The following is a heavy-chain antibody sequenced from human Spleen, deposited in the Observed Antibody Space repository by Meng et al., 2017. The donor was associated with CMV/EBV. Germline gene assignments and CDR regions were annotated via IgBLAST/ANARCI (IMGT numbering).Heavy chain of an antibody. Sequence: GGSLRLSCAASGFTFSSYGMHWVRQAPGKGLEWVAVIWYDGSNKYYADSVKGRFTISRDNSKNTLYLQMNSLRTEDTAVYFCAKEGDSGSFGGVDYWGQGTLVTVSS. D-gene: IGHD1-26*01. CDR3: AKEGDSGSFGGVDY. J-gene: IGHJ4*02. V-gene: IGHV3-30*02. CDR2: IWYDGSNK. CDR1: GFTFSSYG.